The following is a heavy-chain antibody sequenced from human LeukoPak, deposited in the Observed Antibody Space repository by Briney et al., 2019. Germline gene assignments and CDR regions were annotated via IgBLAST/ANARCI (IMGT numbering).Heavy chain of an antibody. CDR3: AKNKGSRYDSCYSGMDV. D-gene: IGHD5-12*01. Sequence: GGSLSFSCAASGFRFSDYGIHWVRQAPGKGLQWVALISYDGRDKNYADSVKGRFTISRDNSKNTLYMQMNSLRAEDTAMYYCAKNKGSRYDSCYSGMDVWGQGTAVTVSS. J-gene: IGHJ6*02. CDR1: GFRFSDYG. CDR2: ISYDGRDK. V-gene: IGHV3-30*18.